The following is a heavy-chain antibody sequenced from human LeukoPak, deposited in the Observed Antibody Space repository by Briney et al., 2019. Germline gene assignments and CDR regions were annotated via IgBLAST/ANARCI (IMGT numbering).Heavy chain of an antibody. V-gene: IGHV4-4*02. Sequence: SETLSLTCAVSGGSISSSNWWSWVRQPPGKGLEWIGYIYYSGSTNYNPSLKSRVTISVDTSKNQFSLKLSSVTAADTAVYYCAGVVPAAYLLYWGQGTLVTVSS. CDR2: IYYSGST. J-gene: IGHJ4*02. D-gene: IGHD2-2*01. CDR3: AGVVPAAYLLY. CDR1: GGSISSSNW.